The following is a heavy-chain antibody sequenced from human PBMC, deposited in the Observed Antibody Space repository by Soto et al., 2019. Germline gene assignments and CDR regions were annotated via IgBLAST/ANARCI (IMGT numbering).Heavy chain of an antibody. CDR1: GYTFTISA. V-gene: IGHV1-3*01. D-gene: IGHD6-19*01. J-gene: IGHJ3*02. CDR2: INAGNGNT. CDR3: AVPYSSRWSYLGAFDI. Sequence: QVQLVQSGAEVKKPGASVKAYCKASGYTFTISAMHWVRQVPGQRPEWMGWINAGNGNTKYSQKLQGRVTITRDTSGIAAYIELSSLRSEDTAVYCCAVPYSSRWSYLGAFDIWGQGTMVTVPS.